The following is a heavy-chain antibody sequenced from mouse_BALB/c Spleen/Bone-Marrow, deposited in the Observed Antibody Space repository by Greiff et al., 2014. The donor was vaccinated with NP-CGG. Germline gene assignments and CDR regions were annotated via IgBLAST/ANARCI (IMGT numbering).Heavy chain of an antibody. CDR2: IYPDSSTI. J-gene: IGHJ1*01. CDR1: GFDFSRYW. Sequence: EVQLVESGGGLVQPGGSLKLSCAASGFDFSRYWMSWVRQAPGKGLEWIGEIYPDSSTINYTPSLKDKFIISRDNAKNTLYLQMSKARSEDTALYYCARRGYGNHWYFDVWGAGTTVTVSS. V-gene: IGHV4-1*02. CDR3: ARRGYGNHWYFDV. D-gene: IGHD2-10*02.